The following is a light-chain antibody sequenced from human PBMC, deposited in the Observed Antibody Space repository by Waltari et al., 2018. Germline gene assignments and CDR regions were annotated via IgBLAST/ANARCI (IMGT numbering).Light chain of an antibody. V-gene: IGKV2-28*01. CDR2: LIS. Sequence: DIVMTQSPLSLSVTPGEPASISCRSRQRLLHSSGNNFLDWYLQKPGQSPQLLIYLISNRASGFPDRFSGSGSGTDFTLKISRVEAEDVGVYFCMQARQTPWTFGQGTKVEIK. CDR1: QRLLHSSGNNF. CDR3: MQARQTPWT. J-gene: IGKJ1*01.